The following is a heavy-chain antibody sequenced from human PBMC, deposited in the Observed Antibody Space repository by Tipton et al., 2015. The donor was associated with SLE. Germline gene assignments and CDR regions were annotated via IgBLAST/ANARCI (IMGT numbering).Heavy chain of an antibody. J-gene: IGHJ4*02. Sequence: SLRLSCAASGFTFSSYDMHWVRQATGKGLEWVSAIGTAGDTYYPGSVKGRFTISRENAKNSLYLQMNSLRAGDTAVYYCARGLWGLLPYCWGQGPLVTVTS. D-gene: IGHD2-15*01. V-gene: IGHV3-13*01. CDR2: IGTAGDT. CDR3: ARGLWGLLPYC. CDR1: GFTFSSYD.